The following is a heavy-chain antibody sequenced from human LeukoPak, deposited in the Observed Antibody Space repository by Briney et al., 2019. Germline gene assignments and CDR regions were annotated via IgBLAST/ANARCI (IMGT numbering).Heavy chain of an antibody. CDR3: ARGRGEPAERFLEWLSQDYYYYYMDV. D-gene: IGHD3-3*01. Sequence: SVKVSCKASGGTFSSYAISWVRQAPGQGLEWMGGIIPIFGTANYAQKFQGRVTITTDESTSTAYMELSSLRSEDTAVYYCARGRGEPAERFLEWLSQDYYYYYMDVWGKGTTVTVS. CDR2: IIPIFGTA. CDR1: GGTFSSYA. V-gene: IGHV1-69*05. J-gene: IGHJ6*03.